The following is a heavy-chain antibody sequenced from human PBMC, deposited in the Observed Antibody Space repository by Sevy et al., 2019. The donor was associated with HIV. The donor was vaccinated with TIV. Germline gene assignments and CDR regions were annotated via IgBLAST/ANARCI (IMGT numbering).Heavy chain of an antibody. CDR1: GFTFSNAW. V-gene: IGHV3-15*01. Sequence: GGSLRLSCAASGFTFSNAWMSWVRQAPGKGLEWVGRIKSKTDGGTTDYAAPVKGRFTISRDDSKNTLYRQMNSLKTEDTAVYYCTTDQMGYDYSNYYYYYMDVWGKGTTVTVSS. D-gene: IGHD4-4*01. CDR2: IKSKTDGGTT. J-gene: IGHJ6*03. CDR3: TTDQMGYDYSNYYYYYMDV.